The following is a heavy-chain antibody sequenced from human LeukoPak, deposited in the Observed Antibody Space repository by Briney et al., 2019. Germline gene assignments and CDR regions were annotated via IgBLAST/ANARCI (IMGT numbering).Heavy chain of an antibody. CDR3: ARSGYYYDSSGYYYYGYFDY. CDR1: GFTFSSYN. J-gene: IGHJ4*02. V-gene: IGHV3-21*01. CDR2: ISSTSSYI. Sequence: GGSLRLSCAASGFTFSSYNMNWVRQAPGKGLEWVSSISSTSSYIYYADSVKGRFTISRDNAKNSLYLQMNSLRAEDTAVYFCARSGYYYDSSGYYYYGYFDYWGQGTLVTVSS. D-gene: IGHD3-22*01.